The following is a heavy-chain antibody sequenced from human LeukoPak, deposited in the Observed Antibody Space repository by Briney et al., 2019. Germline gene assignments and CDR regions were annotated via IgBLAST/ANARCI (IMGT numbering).Heavy chain of an antibody. Sequence: GGSLRLSRAASGFTFSSYWMSWVRQAPGKGLEWVANIKQDGSESYYVDSVKGRFTFSRDNAKNSLYLQINSLRAEDTAVYYCARLGEKADFDYWGQGTLVTVSS. J-gene: IGHJ4*02. D-gene: IGHD3-16*01. CDR2: IKQDGSES. CDR3: ARLGEKADFDY. CDR1: GFTFSSYW. V-gene: IGHV3-7*01.